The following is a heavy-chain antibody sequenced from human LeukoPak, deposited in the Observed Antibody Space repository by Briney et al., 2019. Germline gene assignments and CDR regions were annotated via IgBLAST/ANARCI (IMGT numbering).Heavy chain of an antibody. CDR1: GGSISSSSYY. D-gene: IGHD6-19*01. J-gene: IGHJ4*02. CDR3: ARSKAGLDFYYFDY. V-gene: IGHV4-39*07. Sequence: SETLSLTCTVSGGSISSSSYYWGWIRQPPGKGLEWIGSIYYSGSTYYNPSLKSRVTISVDTSKNQFSLKLSSVTAADTAVYYCARSKAGLDFYYFDYWGQGTLVTVSS. CDR2: IYYSGST.